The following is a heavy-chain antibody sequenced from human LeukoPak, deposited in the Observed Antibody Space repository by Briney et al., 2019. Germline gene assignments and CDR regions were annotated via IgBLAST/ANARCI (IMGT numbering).Heavy chain of an antibody. Sequence: GGSLRLSCTASGFTFGDYAMSWVRQAPGKGLEWVSYISSRSSSIDYADSVRGRFTISRDNARNSLYLQMNSLRAEDTAVYYCARGGAARPDIWGQGTMVIVSS. CDR3: ARGGAARPDI. J-gene: IGHJ3*02. D-gene: IGHD6-6*01. CDR1: GFTFGDYA. CDR2: ISSRSSSI. V-gene: IGHV3-48*01.